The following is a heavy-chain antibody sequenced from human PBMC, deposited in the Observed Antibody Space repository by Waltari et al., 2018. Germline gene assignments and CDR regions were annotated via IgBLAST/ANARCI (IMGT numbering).Heavy chain of an antibody. J-gene: IGHJ4*02. CDR2: INHSGST. D-gene: IGHD3-3*01. CDR1: GGSFSGYY. V-gene: IGHV4-34*01. Sequence: QVQLQQWGAGLLKPSETLSLTCAVYGGSFSGYYWSWIRQPPGKGLEWIGEINHSGSTNYNPSLKSRVTISVDTSKNQFSLKLSSVTAADTAVYYCARGPIFGVVGEMYYFDYWGQGTLVTVSS. CDR3: ARGPIFGVVGEMYYFDY.